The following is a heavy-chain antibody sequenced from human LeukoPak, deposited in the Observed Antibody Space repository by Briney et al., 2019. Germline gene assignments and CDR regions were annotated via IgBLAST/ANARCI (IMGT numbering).Heavy chain of an antibody. CDR3: ARGISNVAGRENFDN. V-gene: IGHV3-23*01. D-gene: IGHD6-19*01. Sequence: PGGSLRLSCAASGFTFRSYGMTWVRQAPGKGLEWVSAISGSGDSTYYADSVKGRFTISRDNAKNSLYLQVNSLRAEDTAVYFCARGISNVAGRENFDNWGQGTLVTVSS. CDR2: ISGSGDST. J-gene: IGHJ4*02. CDR1: GFTFRSYG.